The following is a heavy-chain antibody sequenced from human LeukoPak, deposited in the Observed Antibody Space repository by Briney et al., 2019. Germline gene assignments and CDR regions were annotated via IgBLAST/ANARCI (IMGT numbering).Heavy chain of an antibody. CDR1: GFTFSNYG. D-gene: IGHD3-16*02. V-gene: IGHV3-21*01. J-gene: IGHJ4*02. CDR3: AREYDYVWGSYRPFGY. Sequence: PGGSLRLSCAASGFTFSNYGMYWVRQAPGKGLEWVSSISSSSSYIYYADSVKGRFTISRDNAKNSLYLQMNSLRAEDTAVYYCAREYDYVWGSYRPFGYWGQGTLVTVSS. CDR2: ISSSSSYI.